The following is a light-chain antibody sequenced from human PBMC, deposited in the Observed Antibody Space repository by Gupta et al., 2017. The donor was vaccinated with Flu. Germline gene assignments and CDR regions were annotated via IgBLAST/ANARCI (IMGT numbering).Light chain of an antibody. CDR3: QQCKDCPHIS. CDR1: QSISNY. Sequence: SLSASLGDRAAITCRANQSISNYLAWYQQKPGQAPRLLIYEASTWDTGVPARFSGSGSGIDFTLTINNRQAEDCAAYCCQQCKDCPHISFGHGTNVDV. V-gene: IGKV1D-13*01. J-gene: IGKJ3*01. CDR2: EAS.